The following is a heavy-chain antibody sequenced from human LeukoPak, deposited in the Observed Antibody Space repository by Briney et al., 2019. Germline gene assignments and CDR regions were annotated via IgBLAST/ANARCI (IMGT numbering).Heavy chain of an antibody. CDR1: GFTFSSYG. V-gene: IGHV3-9*01. CDR2: ISWNSGSI. CDR3: AKGPYYYYYMDV. J-gene: IGHJ6*03. Sequence: PGGSLRLSCAASGFTFSSYGMSWVRQAPGKGLEWVSGISWNSGSIGYADSVKGRFTISRDNAKNSLYLQMNSLRAEDTALYYCAKGPYYYYYMDVWGKGTTVTISS.